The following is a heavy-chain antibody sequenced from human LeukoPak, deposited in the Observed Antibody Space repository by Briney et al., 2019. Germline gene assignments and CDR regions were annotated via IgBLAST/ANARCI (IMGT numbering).Heavy chain of an antibody. V-gene: IGHV1-69*05. CDR3: ARDPPSYGDYGGFYSMDV. CDR2: IIPIFGTA. Sequence: SGKVSCKASGGTFIRYAISWVRQPPGQGREWRGRIIPIFGTANYAQKCQGRVTITTDESPSTAYMELSSLRSEDTALYYCARDPPSYGDYGGFYSMDVWGKGTTVTVSS. J-gene: IGHJ6*03. CDR1: GGTFIRYA. D-gene: IGHD4-17*01.